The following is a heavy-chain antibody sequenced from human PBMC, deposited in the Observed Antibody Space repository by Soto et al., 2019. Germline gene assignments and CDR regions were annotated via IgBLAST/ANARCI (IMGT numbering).Heavy chain of an antibody. V-gene: IGHV3-23*01. CDR2: ISGSVGST. Sequence: EVQLFESGGGLVQPGGSLRLSCAASGFTFSSYAMSWVRQAPGKGLDWVSAISGSVGSTYYADSVKGRFTISRDNSKHTLYPQMHRLRAEDTAVYYCAKAETGDLKHDDLDIWGQGTMVTVSS. CDR3: AKAETGDLKHDDLDI. D-gene: IGHD7-27*01. J-gene: IGHJ3*02. CDR1: GFTFSSYA.